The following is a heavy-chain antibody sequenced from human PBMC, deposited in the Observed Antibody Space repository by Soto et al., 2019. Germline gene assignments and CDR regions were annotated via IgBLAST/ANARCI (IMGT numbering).Heavy chain of an antibody. CDR1: GYTFTSYG. D-gene: IGHD2-15*01. CDR3: ARDPGPCRGGSRYGYDFDD. CDR2: SSAYNGNT. Sequence: AALKVSCKASGYTFTSYGISWGRQAPGQGLEGMGWSSAYNGNTNYAQKLQGRVTMTTDTSTSTAYMELRSLRSDDTAVYYCARDPGPCRGGSRYGYDFDDWGQGALVTVSS. V-gene: IGHV1-18*01. J-gene: IGHJ4*02.